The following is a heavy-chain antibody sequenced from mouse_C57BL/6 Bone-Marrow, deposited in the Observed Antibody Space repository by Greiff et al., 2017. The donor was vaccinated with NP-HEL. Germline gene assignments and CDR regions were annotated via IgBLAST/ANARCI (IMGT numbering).Heavy chain of an antibody. V-gene: IGHV1-55*01. CDR1: GYTFTSYW. CDR3: ARWRAITTVYGAMDY. J-gene: IGHJ4*01. D-gene: IGHD1-1*01. Sequence: QVQLQQSGAELVKPGAPVKMSCKASGYTFTSYWITWVKQRPGQGLEWIGDIYPGSGSTNYNEKFKSKATLTVDTSSSTAYMQLSSLTSEDSAVYYCARWRAITTVYGAMDYWGQGTSVTVSS. CDR2: IYPGSGST.